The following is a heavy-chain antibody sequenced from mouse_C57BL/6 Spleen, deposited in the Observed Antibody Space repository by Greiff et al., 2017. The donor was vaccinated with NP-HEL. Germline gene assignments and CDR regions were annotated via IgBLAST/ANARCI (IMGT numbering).Heavy chain of an antibody. J-gene: IGHJ4*01. CDR1: GYTFTSYW. CDR2: IYPSDSET. Sequence: QVHVKQPGAELVRPGSSVKLSCKASGYTFTSYWMDWVKQRPGQGLEWIGNIYPSDSETHYNQKFKDKATLTVDKSSSTAYMQLSSLTSEDSAVYYCARYLLWSYAMDYWGQGTSVTVSS. CDR3: ARYLLWSYAMDY. V-gene: IGHV1-61*01. D-gene: IGHD2-1*01.